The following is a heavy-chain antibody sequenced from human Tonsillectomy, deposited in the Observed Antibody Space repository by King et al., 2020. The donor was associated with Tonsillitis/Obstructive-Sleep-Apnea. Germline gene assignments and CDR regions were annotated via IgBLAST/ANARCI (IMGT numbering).Heavy chain of an antibody. V-gene: IGHV3-7*01. CDR2: IKQDGSEK. D-gene: IGHD3-3*01. Sequence: VQLVESGGGLVQPGGSLRLSCAASGFTFSSHWMSWVRQAPGKGLEWVANIKQDGSEKYYVDSVKGRFTIFRDNAKNSLYLQINSLRAEYTAVYYCAKDRVTICGVDDYYYYYMNVWGKGTTVTVSS. CDR1: GFTFSSHW. J-gene: IGHJ6*03. CDR3: AKDRVTICGVDDYYYYYMNV.